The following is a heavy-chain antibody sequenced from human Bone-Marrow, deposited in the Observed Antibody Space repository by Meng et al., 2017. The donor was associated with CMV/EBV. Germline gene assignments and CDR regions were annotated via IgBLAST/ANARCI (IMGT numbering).Heavy chain of an antibody. D-gene: IGHD1-26*01. J-gene: IGHJ4*01. CDR3: ATLSLVGASQKSDD. CDR1: GGSISSSSYY. Sequence: SETLSLTCTVSGGSISSSSYYWGWIRQPPGKGLEWIGSIYYSGSTYYNPSLKSRVTISVDTSKNQFSLKLSSVTAADTAVYYCATLSLVGASQKSDDWGHGTLVTVSS. CDR2: IYYSGST. V-gene: IGHV4-39*01.